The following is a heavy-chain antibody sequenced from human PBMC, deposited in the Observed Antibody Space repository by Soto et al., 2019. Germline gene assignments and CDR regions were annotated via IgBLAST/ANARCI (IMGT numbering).Heavy chain of an antibody. CDR3: ARDGPYYDSSGYHYYYGMDV. V-gene: IGHV3-33*01. CDR1: GCTFSSYG. Sequence: GGSLRLSCAASGCTFSSYGMHWVRQAPGKGLEWVAVIWYDGSNKYYADSVKGRFTISRDNSKNTLYLQMNSLRAEDTAVYYCARDGPYYDSSGYHYYYGMDVWGQGTTVTVSS. J-gene: IGHJ6*02. CDR2: IWYDGSNK. D-gene: IGHD3-22*01.